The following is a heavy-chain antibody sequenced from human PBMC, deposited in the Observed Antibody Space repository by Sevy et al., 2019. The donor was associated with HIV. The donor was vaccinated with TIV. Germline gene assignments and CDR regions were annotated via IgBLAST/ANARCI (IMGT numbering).Heavy chain of an antibody. D-gene: IGHD6-6*01. J-gene: IGHJ3*02. CDR2: ISSSSYI. CDR1: GFTFSSYS. V-gene: IGHV3-21*01. Sequence: GGSLRLSCAASGFTFSSYSMNWVRQAPGKGLEWVSSISSSSYIYYADSVKGRFTISRDNAKNSLYLQMNSLRAEDTAVYYCARVFGIAARPRGAFDIWGQGTMVTVSS. CDR3: ARVFGIAARPRGAFDI.